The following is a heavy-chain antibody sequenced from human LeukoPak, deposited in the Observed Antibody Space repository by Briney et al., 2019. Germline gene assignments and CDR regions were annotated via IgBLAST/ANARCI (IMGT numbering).Heavy chain of an antibody. V-gene: IGHV3-23*01. CDR1: GFTFSSYA. D-gene: IGHD3-16*01. J-gene: IGHJ5*02. CDR3: AKSFSVSNWFDP. CDR2: IGGSGGST. Sequence: GGSLRLSCAASGFTFSSYAMSWVRQAPGKGLEWVSAIGGSGGSTYYADSVKGRFTISRDNSKNTLYLQMNSLRAEDTAVYYCAKSFSVSNWFDPWGQGTLVTVSS.